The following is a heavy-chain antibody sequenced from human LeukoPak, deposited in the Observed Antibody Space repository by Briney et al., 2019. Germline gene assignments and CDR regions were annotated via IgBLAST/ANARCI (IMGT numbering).Heavy chain of an antibody. Sequence: GGSLRLSCAASGFTFSSYPVSWVRQAPGKGLEWVAVIWYDGSNKYYADSVKGRFTISRDNSKNTQYLQMNSLRAEDTAVYYYARDSSSWTPGYWGQGTLVAVSS. V-gene: IGHV3-33*08. D-gene: IGHD6-13*01. CDR1: GFTFSSYP. CDR3: ARDSSSWTPGY. CDR2: IWYDGSNK. J-gene: IGHJ4*02.